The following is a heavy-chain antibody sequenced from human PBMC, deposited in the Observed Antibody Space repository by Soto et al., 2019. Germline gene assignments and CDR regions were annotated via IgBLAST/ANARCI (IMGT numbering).Heavy chain of an antibody. D-gene: IGHD4-17*01. CDR1: GYTFTTYY. CDR3: ARAVSTKPAPIDY. J-gene: IGHJ4*02. CDR2: ITPSSGST. Sequence: QVQLVQSGAEVKNPGASVKISCKASGYTFTTYYMHWLRQARGQGLEWMGIITPSSGSTRYEQNFQDRVTMTRDTSTSTVYMKLGSLRSEDTAVYYCARAVSTKPAPIDYLGQGTLVTVT. V-gene: IGHV1-46*01.